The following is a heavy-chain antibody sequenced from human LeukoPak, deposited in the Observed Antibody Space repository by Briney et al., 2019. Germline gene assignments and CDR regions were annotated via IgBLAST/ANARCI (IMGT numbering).Heavy chain of an antibody. Sequence: GGSLRLSCATSGFTFSNYEMNWVRQAPGKGLEWISYLTTSGSTKYYADSVKGRFTISRDNAKNSLYLQMNSLRAEDTAVYYCARGASYVTSQWFDPWGQGTQVTVSS. J-gene: IGHJ5*02. CDR2: LTTSGSTK. V-gene: IGHV3-48*03. CDR1: GFTFSNYE. D-gene: IGHD2-21*02. CDR3: ARGASYVTSQWFDP.